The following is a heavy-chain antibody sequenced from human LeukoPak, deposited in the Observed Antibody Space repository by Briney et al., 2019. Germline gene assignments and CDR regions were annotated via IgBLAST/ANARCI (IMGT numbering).Heavy chain of an antibody. CDR1: GFTFSNYA. V-gene: IGHV3-30*04. CDR2: ISYDGSNK. CDR3: ARDRFGSIAAAGTFLFDP. D-gene: IGHD6-13*01. J-gene: IGHJ5*02. Sequence: GGSLRLSCAASGFTFSNYAMHWVRQAPGKGLEWLAVISYDGSNKYYADSVKGRFTISRDNSKNTLYLQMNSLRAEDTAVYYCARDRFGSIAAAGTFLFDPWGQGTLVTVSS.